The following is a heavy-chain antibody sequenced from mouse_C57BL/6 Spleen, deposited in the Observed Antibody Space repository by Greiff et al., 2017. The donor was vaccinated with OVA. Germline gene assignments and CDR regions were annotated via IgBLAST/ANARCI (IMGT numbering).Heavy chain of an antibody. V-gene: IGHV1-52*01. J-gene: IGHJ4*01. Sequence: QQSCKASGYTFTSYWMHWVKQRPIQGLEWIGNIDPSDSETHYNQKFKDKATLTVDKSSSTAYMQLSSLTSEDSAVYYCARGDYGYDVDYYAMDYWGQGTSVTVSS. CDR2: IDPSDSET. D-gene: IGHD2-2*01. CDR1: GYTFTSYW. CDR3: ARGDYGYDVDYYAMDY.